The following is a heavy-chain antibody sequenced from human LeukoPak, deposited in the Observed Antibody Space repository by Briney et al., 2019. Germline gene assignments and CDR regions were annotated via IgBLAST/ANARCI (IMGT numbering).Heavy chain of an antibody. Sequence: ASVKVPCKASGYTFTGYYMHWVRQAPGQGVEWMGWIDPNSGGTNYQGRVTMTRGTSIGTAYMELNSLTSDDTAVYFCARDSAIWSDYGVEDAFDIWGQGTMVTVTS. V-gene: IGHV1-2*02. J-gene: IGHJ3*02. CDR3: ARDSAIWSDYGVEDAFDI. CDR2: IDPNSGGT. CDR1: GYTFTGYY. D-gene: IGHD4-17*01.